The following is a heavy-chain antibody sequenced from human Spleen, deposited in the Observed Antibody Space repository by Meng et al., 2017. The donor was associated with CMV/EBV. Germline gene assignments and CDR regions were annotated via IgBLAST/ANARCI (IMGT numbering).Heavy chain of an antibody. CDR2: IYVGGST. J-gene: IGHJ3*02. CDR1: GFIVSTNY. CDR3: AGGKSGSSSDALEI. Sequence: GGSLRLSCAASGFIVSTNYMSWVRQAPGKGLEWVSMIYVGGSTFYADSVKGRFTISRDDSKNTLYFEVNNLRPEDTALYYCAGGKSGSSSDALEIWGQGTLVTVSS. V-gene: IGHV3-53*01. D-gene: IGHD6-6*01.